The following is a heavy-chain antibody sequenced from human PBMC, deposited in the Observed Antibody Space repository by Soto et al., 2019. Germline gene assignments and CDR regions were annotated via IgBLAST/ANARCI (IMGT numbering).Heavy chain of an antibody. Sequence: GSLRLSCAASGFIFGDYAMSWLRQAPGKGLEWVSSISSTSIYIFYADSVTGRFTISRDNAKNSLYLQMNSLRAEDTALYYCAKGVAAMVTPLFDYWGQGTLVTVSS. D-gene: IGHD5-18*01. J-gene: IGHJ4*02. CDR2: ISSTSIYI. V-gene: IGHV3-21*04. CDR1: GFIFGDYA. CDR3: AKGVAAMVTPLFDY.